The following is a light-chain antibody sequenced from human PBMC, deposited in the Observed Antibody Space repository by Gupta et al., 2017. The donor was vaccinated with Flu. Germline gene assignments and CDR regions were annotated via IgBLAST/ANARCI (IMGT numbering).Light chain of an antibody. Sequence: DIQMTQSPSSLSASVGDTVTITCRASQSISSYLNWFQQKPGKAPKLLIYAVSRLQSGVPSSFSGSGSGTDFTLTISSLQPDDFATYYCKQSYSPPWTFGQGTTVEVK. CDR1: QSISSY. V-gene: IGKV1-39*01. CDR2: AVS. J-gene: IGKJ1*01. CDR3: KQSYSPPWT.